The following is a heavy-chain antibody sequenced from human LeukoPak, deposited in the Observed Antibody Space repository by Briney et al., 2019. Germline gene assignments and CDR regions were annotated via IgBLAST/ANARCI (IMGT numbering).Heavy chain of an antibody. D-gene: IGHD6-13*01. V-gene: IGHV3-30*18. CDR1: GFTFSSYG. Sequence: GRSLRLSCAASGFTFSSYGMHWVRQAPGKGLEWVAVISYDGSNKYYADSVKGRFTISRDNSKNTLYLQMNSLRAEDTAVYYCAKEQASSYSTYDYWGQGTLVTVSS. CDR3: AKEQASSYSTYDY. CDR2: ISYDGSNK. J-gene: IGHJ4*02.